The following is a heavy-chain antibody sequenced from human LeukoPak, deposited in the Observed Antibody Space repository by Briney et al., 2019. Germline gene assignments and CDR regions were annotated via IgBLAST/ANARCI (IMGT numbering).Heavy chain of an antibody. J-gene: IGHJ5*02. CDR1: GYSISSGYY. CDR2: IYHSGST. V-gene: IGHV4-38-2*01. CDR3: ARCAGSVGGPAGNWCDA. Sequence: SETLSLTCAVSGYSISSGYYWGWIRQPPGKGLEWIGRIYHSGSTYYNPSLKSRVTISVDTSKNQFSLKLSSVTAPDTAVYYWARCAGSVGGPAGNWCDAWGQGILVTVSS. D-gene: IGHD2-2*01.